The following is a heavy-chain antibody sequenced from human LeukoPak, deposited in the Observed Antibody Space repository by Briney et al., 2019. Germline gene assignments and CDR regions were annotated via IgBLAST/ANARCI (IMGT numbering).Heavy chain of an antibody. CDR2: IRSKANSYAT. Sequence: PGGSLRLSCVASGFTFSGSAMPWVRQASGKGLEWVGRIRSKANSYATAYAASVKGRFTISRDDSKNTAYLQMNSLKTEGTAVYYCTRRCGGDCYLGDYWGQGTLVTVSS. CDR1: GFTFSGSA. J-gene: IGHJ4*02. CDR3: TRRCGGDCYLGDY. D-gene: IGHD2-21*02. V-gene: IGHV3-73*01.